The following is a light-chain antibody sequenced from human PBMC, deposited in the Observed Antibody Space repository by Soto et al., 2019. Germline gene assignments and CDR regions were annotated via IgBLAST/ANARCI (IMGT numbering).Light chain of an antibody. J-gene: IGKJ4*01. V-gene: IGKV1-9*01. CDR2: GAV. CDR1: QVIENS. Sequence: IQLTQSPSSLSASVGDTVTITCRASQVIENSLVWHQQKPGKAPNLLIYGAVTLQSGVPSRFSGSLSGTDFTPTISSLQPEDFATYYCQQLKSYPLTFGGGTKVEI. CDR3: QQLKSYPLT.